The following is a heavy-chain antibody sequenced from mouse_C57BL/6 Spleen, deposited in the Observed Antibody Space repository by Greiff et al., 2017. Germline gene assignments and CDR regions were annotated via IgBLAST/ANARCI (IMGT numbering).Heavy chain of an antibody. V-gene: IGHV1-62-2*01. CDR2: FYPGSGSI. CDR3: ARHERGLYYYGSDWYFDV. CDR1: GYTFTEYP. Sequence: VQLQQSGAELVKPGASVKLSCKASGYTFTEYPIHWVKQRSGQGLEWIGWFYPGSGSIKYNEKFKDKDTLTADKYSSTVYMELSRLTSEDSAVYFCARHERGLYYYGSDWYFDVWGTGTTVTVSS. J-gene: IGHJ1*03. D-gene: IGHD1-1*01.